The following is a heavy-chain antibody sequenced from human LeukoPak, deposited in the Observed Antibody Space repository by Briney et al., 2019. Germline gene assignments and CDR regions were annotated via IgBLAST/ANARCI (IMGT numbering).Heavy chain of an antibody. CDR1: GFTFSSFE. Sequence: GRSLRLSCTASGFTFSSFEMNWVPQAPGKGLEWVSYISSSGRTTYYADSVKGRFTISRDNAKNSLYLQMHSLRVEDTAVYYCARPPALNYWGQGTLVTVSS. V-gene: IGHV3-48*03. CDR3: ARPPALNY. CDR2: ISSSGRTT. J-gene: IGHJ4*02.